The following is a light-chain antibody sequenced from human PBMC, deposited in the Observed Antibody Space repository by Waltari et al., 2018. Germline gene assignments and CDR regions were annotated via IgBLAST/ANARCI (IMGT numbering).Light chain of an antibody. Sequence: DIRITQSPSTLSASAGDRVILSRRASQSISKWLAWYQQKPGKAPKLLIYEASTLQSGVPSRFSGTGSGTDFTLTISSLQPDDFATYYCQQYNSYSLLTFGGGTKVEIK. CDR3: QQYNSYSLLT. CDR1: QSISKW. J-gene: IGKJ4*01. CDR2: EAS. V-gene: IGKV1-5*03.